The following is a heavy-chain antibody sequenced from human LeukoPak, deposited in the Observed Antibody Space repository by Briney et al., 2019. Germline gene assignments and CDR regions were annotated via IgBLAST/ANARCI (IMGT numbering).Heavy chain of an antibody. Sequence: ASVKVSCKASGYTFTSYGISWVRQAPGQGLEWMGWISAYNGNTNYAQKLQGRVTMTTDTSTSTAYMELRSLRSDDTAVYYCARRRAADYSTRVTNYYYYMDVWGKGTTVTVSS. CDR2: ISAYNGNT. D-gene: IGHD6-25*01. J-gene: IGHJ6*03. CDR1: GYTFTSYG. V-gene: IGHV1-18*01. CDR3: ARRRAADYSTRVTNYYYYMDV.